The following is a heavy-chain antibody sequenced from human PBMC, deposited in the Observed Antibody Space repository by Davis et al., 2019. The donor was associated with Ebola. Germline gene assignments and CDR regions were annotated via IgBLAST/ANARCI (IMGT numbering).Heavy chain of an antibody. V-gene: IGHV3-66*01. Sequence: GGSLRLSCAASGFTVSSNYMSWVRQAPGKGLEWVSVIYSGGSTYYADSVKGRFTISRDNSKNTLYLQMNSLRAEDTAVYYCARDGFGDDYGEYGGMVYFDYWGQGTLVTVSS. D-gene: IGHD4-17*01. CDR3: ARDGFGDDYGEYGGMVYFDY. CDR2: IYSGGST. CDR1: GFTVSSNY. J-gene: IGHJ4*02.